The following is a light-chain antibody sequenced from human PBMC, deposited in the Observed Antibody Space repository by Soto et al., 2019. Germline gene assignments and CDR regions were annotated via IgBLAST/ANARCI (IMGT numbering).Light chain of an antibody. CDR1: LSVSSSY. Sequence: GLMLTSGTRVFSPGGRTTLSYRASLSVSSSYLAWYQQKPGQAPRLLIYGASSRATGIPDRFSGSVSGTDFTLTISRLEPEDFAVYYCQQYGSSPPTFGQGTKVDIK. V-gene: IGKV3-20*01. CDR3: QQYGSSPPT. CDR2: GAS. J-gene: IGKJ1*01.